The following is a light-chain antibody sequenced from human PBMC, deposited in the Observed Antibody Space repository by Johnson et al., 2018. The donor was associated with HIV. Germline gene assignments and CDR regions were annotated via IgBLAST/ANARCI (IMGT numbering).Light chain of an antibody. Sequence: QSVLTQPPSVSAAPGQRVTISCSGSSFNIGINFVSWYQQVPGTAPKLLICESNKRPSGIPNRFSGSKSGTSATLGITGLTTGDEADYYCGTWDTSLSIGAVFGTGTKVTVL. V-gene: IGLV1-51*02. CDR1: SFNIGINF. J-gene: IGLJ1*01. CDR3: GTWDTSLSIGAV. CDR2: ESN.